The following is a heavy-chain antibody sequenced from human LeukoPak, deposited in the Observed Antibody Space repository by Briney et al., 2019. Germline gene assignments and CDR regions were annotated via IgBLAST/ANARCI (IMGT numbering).Heavy chain of an antibody. CDR1: GGSISSYY. CDR2: IYYSGST. J-gene: IGHJ5*02. D-gene: IGHD3-16*01. V-gene: IGHV4-59*12. Sequence: SETLSLTCTVSGGSISSYYWSWIRQPPGKGLEWIGYIYYSGSTNYNPSLKSRVTISVDTSKNQFSLKLSSVTAADTAVYYCARVGLRGPPVPWGQGTLVTVSS. CDR3: ARVGLRGPPVP.